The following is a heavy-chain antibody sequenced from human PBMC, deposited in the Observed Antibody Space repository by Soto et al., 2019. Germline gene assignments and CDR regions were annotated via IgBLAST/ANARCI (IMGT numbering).Heavy chain of an antibody. CDR3: ARVPRAPWLSEYYFDY. CDR1: GYSVSSNSAA. Sequence: SQTLSLTCAISGYSVSSNSAAWNWIRQSPSRGLEWLGRTYYRSKWYNDYAVSVKSRITINPDTSKNQFSLQLNSVTPEDTAVYYCARVPRAPWLSEYYFDYWGQGTLVTVSS. V-gene: IGHV6-1*01. CDR2: TYYRSKWYN. D-gene: IGHD3-9*01. J-gene: IGHJ4*02.